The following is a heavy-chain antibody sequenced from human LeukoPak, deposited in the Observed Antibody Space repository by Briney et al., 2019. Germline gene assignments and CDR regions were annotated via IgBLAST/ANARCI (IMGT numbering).Heavy chain of an antibody. CDR1: GLTFSNYG. D-gene: IGHD3-10*02. CDR3: AELGITMIGGV. V-gene: IGHV3-23*01. J-gene: IGHJ6*04. CDR2: ISSSGGST. Sequence: GGSLRLSCVASGLTFSNYGMSWVRQAPGKGLQWVSAISSSGGSTYYADSVKGRFTISRDNAKNSLYLQMNSLRAEDTAVYYCAELGITMIGGVWGKGTTVTISS.